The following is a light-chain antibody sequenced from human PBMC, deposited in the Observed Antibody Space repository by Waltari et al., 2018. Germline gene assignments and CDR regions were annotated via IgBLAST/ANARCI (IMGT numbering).Light chain of an antibody. CDR1: QSILDTSNSQNY. V-gene: IGKV4-1*01. J-gene: IGKJ2*01. Sequence: DIVMTQSPDSLAVSLGERATLRCKSSQSILDTSNSQNYLSWFQQEPGQPPKLPISWASTREAGVPDRFSGSGSGTDFTLTISSLQAADVAVYYCHQYYRAPYSFGQGTKLEIK. CDR2: WAS. CDR3: HQYYRAPYS.